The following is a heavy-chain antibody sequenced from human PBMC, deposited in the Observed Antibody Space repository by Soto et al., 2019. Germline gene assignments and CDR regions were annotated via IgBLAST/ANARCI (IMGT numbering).Heavy chain of an antibody. Sequence: EVQLVESGGVVVQPGGSLRLSCAASGFTFDDYTMHWVRQAPGKGLEWVSLIFWDGSDTHYADSVKGRFTISRDNSENSLYLQMDRLRNDGTTLYYCAKGMARGVNSCAFDYWGQGTLVTVSS. CDR2: IFWDGSDT. J-gene: IGHJ4*02. V-gene: IGHV3-43*01. CDR3: AKGMARGVNSCAFDY. CDR1: GFTFDDYT. D-gene: IGHD3-10*01.